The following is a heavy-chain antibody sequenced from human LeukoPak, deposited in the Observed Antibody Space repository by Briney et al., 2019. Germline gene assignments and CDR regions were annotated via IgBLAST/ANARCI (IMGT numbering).Heavy chain of an antibody. V-gene: IGHV3-23*01. J-gene: IGHJ6*03. D-gene: IGHD3-10*01. CDR3: AKDHYITYATPYYMDV. CDR2: ISGSGGST. CDR1: GFTFSSYA. Sequence: GGSLRLSCAVSGFTFSSYAMSWVRQAPGKGLEWVSAISGSGGSTYYADSVKGRFTISRDNSKNMLYLQMNSLRAEDTAVYYFAKDHYITYATPYYMDVWGKGTTVTVSS.